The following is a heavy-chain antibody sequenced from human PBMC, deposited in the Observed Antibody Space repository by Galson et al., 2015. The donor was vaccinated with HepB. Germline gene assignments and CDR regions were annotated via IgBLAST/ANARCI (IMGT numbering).Heavy chain of an antibody. D-gene: IGHD3-10*01. CDR3: ARDRLTGMVGGWFGELSDYYYGMDV. V-gene: IGHV1-18*01. J-gene: IGHJ6*02. CDR2: ISAYNGNT. CDR1: GYTFTSYG. Sequence: SVKVSCKASGYTFTSYGISWVRQAPGQGLEWMGWISAYNGNTNYAQKLQGRVTMTTDTSTSTAYMELRSLRSDDTAVYYCARDRLTGMVGGWFGELSDYYYGMDVWGQGTTVTVSS.